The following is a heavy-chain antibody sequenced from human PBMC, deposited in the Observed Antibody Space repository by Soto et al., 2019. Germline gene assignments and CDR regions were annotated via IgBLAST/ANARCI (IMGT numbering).Heavy chain of an antibody. V-gene: IGHV1-18*01. J-gene: IGHJ4*02. CDR1: GYTFTSYG. CDR3: ARSGGYYDILTGYLDYYFDY. D-gene: IGHD3-9*01. CDR2: ISAYNGNT. Sequence: QVKLVQSGAEVKKPGASVKVSCKASGYTFTSYGISWVRQAPGQGLEWMGWISAYNGNTNYAQKLQGRVTMTTDTSTSTAYMKLRSLRSDDTAVYYGARSGGYYDILTGYLDYYFDYWGQGTLVTVSS.